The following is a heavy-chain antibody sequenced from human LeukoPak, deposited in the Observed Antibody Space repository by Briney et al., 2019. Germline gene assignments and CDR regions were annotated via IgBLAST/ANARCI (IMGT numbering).Heavy chain of an antibody. CDR2: ISGSGGST. CDR1: GFTFSSYA. V-gene: IGHV3-23*01. J-gene: IGHJ4*02. Sequence: GGSLRLSCAASGFTFSSYAMSWVRQAPGKGLEWVSAISGSGGSTYYADSVKGRFTISRDNSKNTLYLQMNSLGAEDTAVYYCAKSKFRAMVTTFDYWGQGTLVTVSS. D-gene: IGHD5-18*01. CDR3: AKSKFRAMVTTFDY.